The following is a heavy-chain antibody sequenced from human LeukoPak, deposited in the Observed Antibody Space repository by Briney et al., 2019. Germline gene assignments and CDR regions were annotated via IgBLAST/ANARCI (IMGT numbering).Heavy chain of an antibody. V-gene: IGHV3-30-3*01. J-gene: IGHJ4*02. CDR3: ARGIVNGYFDY. Sequence: GGSLRLSCAASGFTFSGYAMHWVRQAPGKGLEWVAVISYDGSNKYYADSVKGRFTISRDNSKNTLYLQMNSLRAEDTAVYYCARGIVNGYFDYWGQGTLVTVSS. CDR2: ISYDGSNK. D-gene: IGHD2-15*01. CDR1: GFTFSGYA.